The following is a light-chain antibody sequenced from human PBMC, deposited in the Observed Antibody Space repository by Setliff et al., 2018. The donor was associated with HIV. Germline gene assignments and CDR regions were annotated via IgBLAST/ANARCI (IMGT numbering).Light chain of an antibody. V-gene: IGLV2-8*01. CDR2: DVS. CDR1: SSDVGGYNF. CDR3: SSYAGSSFYV. J-gene: IGLJ1*01. Sequence: QSALTQPPSASGSPGQPVTISCTGTSSDVGGYNFVSWYQHHPGNAPKLMIYDVSKRPSGVPDRFSGSKSGNTASLTVSGLQAEDEADYYCSSYAGSSFYVFGTGTKVTV.